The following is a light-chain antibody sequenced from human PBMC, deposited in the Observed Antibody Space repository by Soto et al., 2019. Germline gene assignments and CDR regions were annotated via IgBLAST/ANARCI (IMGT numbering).Light chain of an antibody. J-gene: IGKJ1*01. CDR3: QQYSSYSPT. V-gene: IGKV1-5*03. CDR1: QTISSW. Sequence: DIQMTQSPSTLSGSVGDRVTITCRASQTISSWLAWYQQKPGKAPKLLIYKASTLKSGVPSRFSGSGSGTEFTLTISGLQPDDFATYYCQQYSSYSPTFGQGTKVDNK. CDR2: KAS.